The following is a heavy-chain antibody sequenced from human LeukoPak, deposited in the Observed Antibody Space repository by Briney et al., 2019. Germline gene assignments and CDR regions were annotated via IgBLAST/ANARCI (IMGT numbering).Heavy chain of an antibody. V-gene: IGHV4-59*01. D-gene: IGHD1-1*01. CDR1: GGSISSYY. CDR2: IYYSGST. J-gene: IGHJ5*02. CDR3: ARVLPWSDSNWFDP. Sequence: PSETLSLTCTVSGGSISSYYWSWIRQPPGKGLEWIGYIYYSGSTNYNPSLKSRVSISVDTSKNQFSLKLSSVTAADTAVYYCARVLPWSDSNWFDPWGQGTLDTVSS.